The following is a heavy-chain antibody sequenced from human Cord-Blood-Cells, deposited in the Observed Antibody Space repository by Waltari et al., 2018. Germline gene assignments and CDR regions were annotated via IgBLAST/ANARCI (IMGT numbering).Heavy chain of an antibody. CDR3: ARSMSGYSGYDLDY. CDR1: GGSISSSSYY. D-gene: IGHD5-12*01. Sequence: QLQLQESGPGLVKPSETLSLTCTVSGGSISSSSYYWGWIRQPPGKGLEWIGSIYYSGSTYSNPALKRRVTISVDTSKNQFSLKLSSVTAADTAVYYCARSMSGYSGYDLDYWGQGTLVTVSS. V-gene: IGHV4-39*01. CDR2: IYYSGST. J-gene: IGHJ4*02.